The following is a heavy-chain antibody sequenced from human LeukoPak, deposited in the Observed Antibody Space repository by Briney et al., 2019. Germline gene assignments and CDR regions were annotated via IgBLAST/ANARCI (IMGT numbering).Heavy chain of an antibody. D-gene: IGHD3-10*01. Sequence: GGSLRLSCATSGFTFSRFSMRWARQAPGKGLEWVASIYVTGGYINYADSVKGRVTISRDNAKNSVYLQMSSLRAEDTAVYYCAREFNTVGNFDYWGQGTLVTVSS. V-gene: IGHV3-21*01. CDR2: IYVTGGYI. J-gene: IGHJ4*02. CDR1: GFTFSRFS. CDR3: AREFNTVGNFDY.